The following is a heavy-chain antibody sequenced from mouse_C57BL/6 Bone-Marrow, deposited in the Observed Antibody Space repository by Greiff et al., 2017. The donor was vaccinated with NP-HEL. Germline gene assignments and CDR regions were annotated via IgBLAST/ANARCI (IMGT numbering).Heavy chain of an antibody. J-gene: IGHJ4*01. D-gene: IGHD3-2*02. CDR1: GYTFTSYD. V-gene: IGHV1-85*01. CDR2: IYPRDGST. CDR3: ARRRRLGSSGYDYAMDY. Sequence: QVQLKQSGPELVKPGASVKLSCKASGYTFTSYDINWVKQRPGQGLEWIGWIYPRDGSTKYNEKFKGKATFTVDTSSSTAYMELHSLTSEDSAVYFCARRRRLGSSGYDYAMDYWGQGTSVTVSS.